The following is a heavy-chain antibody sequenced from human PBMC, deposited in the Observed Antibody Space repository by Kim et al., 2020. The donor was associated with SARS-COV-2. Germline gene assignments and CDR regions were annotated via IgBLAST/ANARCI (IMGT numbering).Heavy chain of an antibody. D-gene: IGHD5-12*01. Sequence: SETLSLTCTVSGDSISNYYWSCIRQPPGKGLEWIGYIYYTGSANYSPPLKSRVTMSIDTSENQFSLKLTSVTAADTAVYYCARGGVGSAVAIDFDYWGQGALVTVSS. CDR2: IYYTGSA. V-gene: IGHV4-59*01. CDR1: GDSISNYY. CDR3: ARGGVGSAVAIDFDY. J-gene: IGHJ4*02.